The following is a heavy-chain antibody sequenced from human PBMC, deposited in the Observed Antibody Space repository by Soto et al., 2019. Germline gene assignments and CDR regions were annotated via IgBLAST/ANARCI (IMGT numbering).Heavy chain of an antibody. CDR3: AKAPPKGSVRSIIIKLIHH. Sequence: EVQLVESGGALLQPGGSLTLSCAASGFPFHNYAMTWVRQAPGKGLEWVSTISRDGDDTYYGDSVKGRFTISRDNSKNTLYLTMSRLRAQDTAIYYCAKAPPKGSVRSIIIKLIHHWGQGTLVTVS. J-gene: IGHJ1*01. CDR1: GFPFHNYA. V-gene: IGHV3-23*04. D-gene: IGHD3-10*01. CDR2: ISRDGDDT.